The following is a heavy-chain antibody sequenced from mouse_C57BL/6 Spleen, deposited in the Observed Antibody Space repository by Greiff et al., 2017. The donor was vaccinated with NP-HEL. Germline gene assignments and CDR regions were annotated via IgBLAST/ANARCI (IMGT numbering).Heavy chain of an antibody. Sequence: VQLQQSGAELARPGASVKLSCKASGYTFTSYGISWVKQRTGQGLEWIGEIYPRSGNTYYNEKFKGKATLTADKSSSTAYMELRSLTSEDSAVYFCARGGIYYGNLDYWGQSTTLTVSS. CDR1: GYTFTSYG. V-gene: IGHV1-81*01. J-gene: IGHJ2*01. CDR2: IYPRSGNT. D-gene: IGHD2-1*01. CDR3: ARGGIYYGNLDY.